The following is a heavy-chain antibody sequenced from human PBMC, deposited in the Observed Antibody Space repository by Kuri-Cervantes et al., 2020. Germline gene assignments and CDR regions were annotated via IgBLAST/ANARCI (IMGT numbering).Heavy chain of an antibody. D-gene: IGHD6-19*01. CDR2: ISWNSGSI. CDR1: GFTFDDYA. V-gene: IGHV3-9*01. Sequence: SLKISCAASGFTFDDYAMHWVRQAPGKGLEWVSGISWNSGSIGYADSVKGRFTISRDNAKNSLYLQMNSLRAEDTAVYYCARVWVWSSGWNYWGQGTLVTVSS. CDR3: ARVWVWSSGWNY. J-gene: IGHJ4*02.